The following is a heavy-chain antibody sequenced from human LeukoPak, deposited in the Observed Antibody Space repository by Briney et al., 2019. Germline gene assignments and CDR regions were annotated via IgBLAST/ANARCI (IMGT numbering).Heavy chain of an antibody. CDR3: AKDGGLVATIAFDY. V-gene: IGHV3-43*02. CDR1: GFTFDDYA. Sequence: PGGSLRLSCAASGFTFDDYAMHWARQAPGKGLEWVSLISGDGGSTYYADSVKGRFTISRDNSKNSLYLQMNSLRTEDTALYYCAKDGGLVATIAFDYWGQGTLVTVSS. D-gene: IGHD5-12*01. J-gene: IGHJ4*02. CDR2: ISGDGGST.